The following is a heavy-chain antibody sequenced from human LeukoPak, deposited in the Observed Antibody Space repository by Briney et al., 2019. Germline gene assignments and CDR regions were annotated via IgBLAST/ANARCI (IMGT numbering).Heavy chain of an antibody. J-gene: IGHJ4*02. CDR3: ARSACGGGSCWLY. Sequence: GGSLRLSCAASGFTFSSYGMHWVRQAPGKGLEWVARIRHKPNSYTTEYAASVKGRFTISRDDSKNTLYLQLSSLKTEDTAVYRCARSACGGGSCWLYWGQGTLVTVSA. CDR2: IRHKPNSYTT. CDR1: GFTFSSYG. D-gene: IGHD2-15*01. V-gene: IGHV3-72*01.